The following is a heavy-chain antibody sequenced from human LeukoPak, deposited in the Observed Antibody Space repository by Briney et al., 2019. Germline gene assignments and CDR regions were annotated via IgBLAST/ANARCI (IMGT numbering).Heavy chain of an antibody. V-gene: IGHV3-48*03. CDR3: ARDIGYCSGGSCYSYFDY. J-gene: IGHJ4*02. CDR2: ISSSGSTI. D-gene: IGHD2-15*01. Sequence: GGSLRLSRAASGFTFSSYEMNWVRQAPGKGLEWVSYISSSGSTIYYADSVKGRFTISRDNAKNSLYLQMNSLRAEDTAVYYFARDIGYCSGGSCYSYFDYWGQGTLVTVSS. CDR1: GFTFSSYE.